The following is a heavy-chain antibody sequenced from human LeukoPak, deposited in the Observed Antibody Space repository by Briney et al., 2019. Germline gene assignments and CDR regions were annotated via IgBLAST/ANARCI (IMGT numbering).Heavy chain of an antibody. J-gene: IGHJ5*02. D-gene: IGHD4-11*01. CDR1: GGSISSGSYY. V-gene: IGHV4-61*02. CDR3: ARDLIDGGEHPPTTVSYYWFDT. CDR2: IYTSGST. Sequence: PSETLSLTCTVSGGSISSGSYYWSWIRQPAGKGLEWIGRIYTSGSTNYNPSLKSRVTISVDTSKNQFSLKLSSVTAADTAVYYCARDLIDGGEHPPTTVSYYWFDTWGQGSLVTVSS.